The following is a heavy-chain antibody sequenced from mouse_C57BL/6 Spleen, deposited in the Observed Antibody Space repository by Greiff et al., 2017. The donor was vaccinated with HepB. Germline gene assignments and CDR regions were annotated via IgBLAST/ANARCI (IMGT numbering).Heavy chain of an antibody. J-gene: IGHJ1*03. Sequence: QVQLQQSGAELVRPGASVTLSCKASGYTFTDYEMHWVKQTPVHGLEWIGAIDPETGGTAYNQKFKGKAILTADKSSSTAYMELRSLTSEDSAVYYSASRRNWDGNFDVWGTGTTVTVSS. CDR2: IDPETGGT. V-gene: IGHV1-15*01. CDR1: GYTFTDYE. D-gene: IGHD4-1*01. CDR3: ASRRNWDGNFDV.